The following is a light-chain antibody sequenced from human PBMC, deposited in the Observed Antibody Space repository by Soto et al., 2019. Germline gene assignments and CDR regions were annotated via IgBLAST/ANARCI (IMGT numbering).Light chain of an antibody. Sequence: QSALTQPPSLSGSTGQSVAISCTRTSSDVGSYNRVSWYQQPPGAAPKLMIYEVSNRPSAVPDRFSGSKSGNTASLTISGLQAEDEADYYCNSYTGSSTYVFGTGTKGTVL. CDR1: SSDVGSYNR. V-gene: IGLV2-18*02. J-gene: IGLJ1*01. CDR3: NSYTGSSTYV. CDR2: EVS.